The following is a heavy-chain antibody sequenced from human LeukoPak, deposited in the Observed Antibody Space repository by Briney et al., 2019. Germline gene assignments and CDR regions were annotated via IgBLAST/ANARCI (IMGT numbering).Heavy chain of an antibody. CDR1: GASISGHY. Sequence: PSETLSLTCTVSGASISGHYWVWIRQPPGRGLESIGYVYSSGSTNYNPSLKSRVTMSVDTSKNQFSLKLSSVTAADTAVYYCARDSSGYNWFDPWGQGTLVTVSS. D-gene: IGHD3-22*01. CDR3: ARDSSGYNWFDP. CDR2: VYSSGST. V-gene: IGHV4-59*11. J-gene: IGHJ5*02.